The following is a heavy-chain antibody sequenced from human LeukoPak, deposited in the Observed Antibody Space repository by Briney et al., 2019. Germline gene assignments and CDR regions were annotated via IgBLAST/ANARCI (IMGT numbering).Heavy chain of an antibody. D-gene: IGHD3-9*01. J-gene: IGHJ3*02. Sequence: NSSETLSLTCTVSGGSISSYYWSWLRQPPGKGLECIGFMHYSGSTNYNPSLKSRVTTSVDTSKNQFSLMLSSVTAADTAVYYCARRRYFDWLVGNDAFDIWGQGTMVTVSS. CDR1: GGSISSYY. V-gene: IGHV4-59*01. CDR3: ARRRYFDWLVGNDAFDI. CDR2: MHYSGST.